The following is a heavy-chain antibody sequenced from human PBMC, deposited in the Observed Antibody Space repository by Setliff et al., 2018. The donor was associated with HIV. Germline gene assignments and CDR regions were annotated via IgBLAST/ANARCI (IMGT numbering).Heavy chain of an antibody. D-gene: IGHD5-12*01. J-gene: IGHJ3*01. CDR2: IYPDDSDA. CDR1: GYTFTNYW. CDR3: ARRRRNGYDYYTYDV. V-gene: IGHV5-51*01. Sequence: GESLKISCKGSGYTFTNYWIAWVRQMPGKGLEWMGVIYPDDSDARYSPSFQGQVTFSADRFINSAYLQWNTLKASDTAIYYCARRRRNGYDYYTYDVWGQGTMVT.